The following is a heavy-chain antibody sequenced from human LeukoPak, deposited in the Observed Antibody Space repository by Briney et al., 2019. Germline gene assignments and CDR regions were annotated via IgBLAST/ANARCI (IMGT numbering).Heavy chain of an antibody. D-gene: IGHD3-10*01. CDR3: ARGWAYGAYFDY. CDR2: INHSGST. CDR1: GGSFSGYY. Sequence: SETLSLTCAVYGGSFSGYYWSWIRQPPGKGLEWIGEINHSGSTNYNPSLKSRVTISVDTSKNQFSLKLSSVTAADTAVYYCARGWAYGAYFDYWGQGTLVTVSS. J-gene: IGHJ4*02. V-gene: IGHV4-34*01.